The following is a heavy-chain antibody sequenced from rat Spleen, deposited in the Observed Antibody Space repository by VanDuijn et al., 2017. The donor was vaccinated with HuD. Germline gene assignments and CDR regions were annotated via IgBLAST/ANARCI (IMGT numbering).Heavy chain of an antibody. CDR2: INFDGSGT. D-gene: IGHD1-9*01. J-gene: IGHJ2*01. Sequence: EVQLVESGGGLVQPGRSMKLSCAASGFTFSNYYMAWVRQTPTKGLEWVASINFDGSGTYYRDSVKGRFTFSRDNAKSTLYLQMNSLRSEDTATYYCARHEGTYYGYNYFDYWGQGVMVTVSS. V-gene: IGHV5-22*01. CDR1: GFTFSNYY. CDR3: ARHEGTYYGYNYFDY.